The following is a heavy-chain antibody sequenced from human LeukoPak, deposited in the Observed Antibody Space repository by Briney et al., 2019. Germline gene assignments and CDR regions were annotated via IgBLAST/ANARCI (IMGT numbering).Heavy chain of an antibody. V-gene: IGHV3-23*01. CDR3: AKRIPSWYYVDY. CDR2: ITGSGGDT. CDR1: GVTFANYA. J-gene: IGHJ4*02. Sequence: GGSLTLSWAASGVTFANYAMTSVRQPPGKGLEWVSAITGSGGDTYYADSVKGRFTISRDNSKNTLYLQMNSLRAEDTAIYYCAKRIPSWYYVDYWGQGTLVTVSS. D-gene: IGHD2-15*01.